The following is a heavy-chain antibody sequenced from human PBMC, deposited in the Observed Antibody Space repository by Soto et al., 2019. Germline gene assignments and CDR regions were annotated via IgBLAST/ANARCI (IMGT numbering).Heavy chain of an antibody. CDR3: ARVPKGQLWTFDY. J-gene: IGHJ4*02. D-gene: IGHD5-18*01. V-gene: IGHV3-13*01. CDR2: INTAGDT. Sequence: EVQLVESGGGLVHPGGSLRLSCAASGFTFSSYDMHWVRQATGKGLEWVSAINTAGDTFYPGSVKGRFTISRENAKNSLFLQMNSLRAGDTAVYYCARVPKGQLWTFDYWGQGTLVTVSS. CDR1: GFTFSSYD.